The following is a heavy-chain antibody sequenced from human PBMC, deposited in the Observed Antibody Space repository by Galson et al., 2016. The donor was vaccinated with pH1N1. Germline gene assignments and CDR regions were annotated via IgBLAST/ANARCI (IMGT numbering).Heavy chain of an antibody. CDR2: IYPGDPDT. CDR1: GYSFTSYW. J-gene: IGHJ2*01. CDR3: ARYAVTYYYDSSGYPDWYFDL. D-gene: IGHD3-22*01. Sequence: QSGAEVKKPGESLKISCKGSGYSFTSYWIGWVRQMPGKGLEWMGIIYPGDPDTRYSPYFQGQVTISADKSTSTAYLQWSSLKASDTAIYYCARYAVTYYYDSSGYPDWYFDLWGRGTLVTVSS. V-gene: IGHV5-51*03.